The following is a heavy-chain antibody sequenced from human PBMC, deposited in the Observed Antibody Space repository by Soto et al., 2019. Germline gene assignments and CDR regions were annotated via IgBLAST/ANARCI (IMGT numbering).Heavy chain of an antibody. J-gene: IGHJ5*02. CDR1: GGSVTNSSYY. CDR2: VYYRGSS. CDR3: ARSSLTTPFDP. D-gene: IGHD2-15*01. V-gene: IGHV4-39*01. Sequence: SETLSLTCTVSGGSVTNSSYYWGWIRQSPGKGLEWIGSVYYRGSSYYNSSVKSRVTISVDTSKNQFSLKLSSVTAADTAVYYCARSSLTTPFDPWGQGTLVTVSS.